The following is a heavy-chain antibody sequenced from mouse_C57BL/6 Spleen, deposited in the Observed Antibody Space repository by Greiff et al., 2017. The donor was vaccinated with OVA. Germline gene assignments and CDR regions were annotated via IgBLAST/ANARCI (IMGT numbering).Heavy chain of an antibody. J-gene: IGHJ1*03. V-gene: IGHV1-55*01. Sequence: VQLQQPGAELVKPGASVKMSCKASGYTFTSYWITWVKQRPGQGLEWIGDIYPGSGSTNYNEKFKSKATLTVDTSSSTAYMQLSSLTSEDSAVYYYATPGGNWKYFDVWGTGTTVTVSS. CDR2: IYPGSGST. CDR1: GYTFTSYW. CDR3: ATPGGNWKYFDV. D-gene: IGHD2-1*01.